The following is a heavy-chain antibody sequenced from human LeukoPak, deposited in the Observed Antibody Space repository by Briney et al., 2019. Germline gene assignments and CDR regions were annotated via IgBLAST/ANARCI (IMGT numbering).Heavy chain of an antibody. V-gene: IGHV1-18*01. CDR1: GGTFSSYT. Sequence: ASVKVSCKASGGTFSSYTISWVRQAPGQGLEWMGWISAYNGNTNYAQKLQGRVTMTTDTSTSTAYMELRSLRSDDTAVYYCARVEPYYYDSSGYYSDYWGQGTLVTVSS. CDR2: ISAYNGNT. CDR3: ARVEPYYYDSSGYYSDY. D-gene: IGHD3-22*01. J-gene: IGHJ4*02.